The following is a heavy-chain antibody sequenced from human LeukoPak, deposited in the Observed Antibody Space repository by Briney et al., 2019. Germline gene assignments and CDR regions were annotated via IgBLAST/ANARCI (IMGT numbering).Heavy chain of an antibody. D-gene: IGHD1-26*01. CDR3: ARAGSGRSPDWFDP. CDR1: GFTFSSYS. CDR2: ISSSGSTI. J-gene: IGHJ5*02. Sequence: GGSLRLSCAASGFTFSSYSMNWVRQAPGKGLEWVSYISSSGSTIYYADSVKGRFTISRDNAKNSLYLQTNSLRAEDTAVYYCARAGSGRSPDWFDPWGQGTLVTVSS. V-gene: IGHV3-48*04.